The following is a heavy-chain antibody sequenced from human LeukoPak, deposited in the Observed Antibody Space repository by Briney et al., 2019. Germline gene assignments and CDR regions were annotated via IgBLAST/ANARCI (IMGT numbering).Heavy chain of an antibody. CDR3: ATETIGRHYDY. J-gene: IGHJ4*02. D-gene: IGHD1-14*01. CDR1: GFTSSSCG. V-gene: IGHV3-21*01. CDR2: IGPTGTDR. Sequence: PGGSLRLSCAASGFTSSSCGFNWVRQAPGKGLGWVSSIGPTGTDRYYADSVRGRFTISRDNAKNSMYLQMDSLRDKDTAVYYCATETIGRHYDYWGQGTLLTVSS.